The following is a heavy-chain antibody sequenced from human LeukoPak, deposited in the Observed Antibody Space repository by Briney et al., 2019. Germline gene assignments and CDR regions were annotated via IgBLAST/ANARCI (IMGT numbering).Heavy chain of an antibody. D-gene: IGHD6-13*01. CDR3: AIFGLEATGN. J-gene: IGHJ4*02. V-gene: IGHV3-7*03. CDR2: IKEDGSQK. Sequence: GGSPKTPRTGSGIHFRNYWMQLVRQAPGQGLEWVANIKEDGSQKNYVGSVKGRFTISRDNAKNSLYLQMNSLRAEDTALYYCAIFGLEATGNWGQGTLVTVSS. CDR1: GIHFRNYW.